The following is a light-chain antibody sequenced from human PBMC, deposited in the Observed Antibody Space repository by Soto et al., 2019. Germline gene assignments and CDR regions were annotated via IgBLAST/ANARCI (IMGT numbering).Light chain of an antibody. Sequence: DIQMTQSPSSLSASIGDRITITCRASQSISTYLNWYQQKPGKVPNLLIYGASTLQSGVPSRFSGRGSATDFTLTISSLQPEDFATYYCQQSFITPPLTFGGGTKVDIK. J-gene: IGKJ4*01. CDR2: GAS. V-gene: IGKV1-39*01. CDR1: QSISTY. CDR3: QQSFITPPLT.